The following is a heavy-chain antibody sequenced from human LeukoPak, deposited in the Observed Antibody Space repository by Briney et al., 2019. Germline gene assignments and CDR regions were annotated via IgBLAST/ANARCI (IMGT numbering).Heavy chain of an antibody. CDR3: ARDIGGDGGDCCPGGYFDL. D-gene: IGHD2-21*02. CDR2: ISSSSSYI. CDR1: GCSFSSYS. V-gene: IGHV3-21*01. J-gene: IGHJ2*01. Sequence: GGSLRLSCAASGCSFSSYSMNWVRQPPGKGLEWVASISSSSSYIYYADSVKGRFIISRDNAKNSLYLQMNSLRAEDTAVYYCARDIGGDGGDCCPGGYFDLWGRGTLVTVSS.